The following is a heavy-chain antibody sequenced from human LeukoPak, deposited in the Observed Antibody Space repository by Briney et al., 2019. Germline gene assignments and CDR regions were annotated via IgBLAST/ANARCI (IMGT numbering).Heavy chain of an antibody. Sequence: SETLSLTCTVSSYSISSGYYWGWIRQPPGKGLEWIGSIYHSGSTYYNPSLKSRVTISVDTSKNQFSLKLSSVTAADTAVYYCARGGAVADYWGQGTLVTVSS. D-gene: IGHD6-19*01. CDR1: SYSISSGYY. CDR2: IYHSGST. V-gene: IGHV4-38-2*02. J-gene: IGHJ4*02. CDR3: ARGGAVADY.